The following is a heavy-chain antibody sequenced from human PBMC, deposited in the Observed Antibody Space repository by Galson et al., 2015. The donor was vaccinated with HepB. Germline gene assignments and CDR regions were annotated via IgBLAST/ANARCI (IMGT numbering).Heavy chain of an antibody. CDR2: ISGSGGDT. V-gene: IGHV3-11*06. J-gene: IGHJ6*02. D-gene: IGHD2-15*01. Sequence: SLRLSCAASGFTFSDYYMNWIRQAPGRGLEWISFISGSGGDTNYADSVKGRFTITRDNAKNSLYLQMNNLRAEDTAVYYCARTDCSGGSCYICYYYCPMDVWGRGTTVTV. CDR3: ARTDCSGGSCYICYYYCPMDV. CDR1: GFTFSDYY.